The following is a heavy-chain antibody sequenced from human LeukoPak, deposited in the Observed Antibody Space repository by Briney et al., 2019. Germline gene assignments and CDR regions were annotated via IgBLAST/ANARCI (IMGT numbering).Heavy chain of an antibody. CDR1: GYTFTSYY. CDR3: ARGVAAAGYNWFDP. CDR2: INPDSGGT. D-gene: IGHD6-13*01. Sequence: ASVKVSCKASGYTFTSYYMHWVRQAPGQGLEWMGWINPDSGGTNYAQKFQGRVTMTRDTSISTAYMELSRRRSDDTAVYYCARGVAAAGYNWFDPWGQGTLVTVSS. J-gene: IGHJ5*02. V-gene: IGHV1-2*02.